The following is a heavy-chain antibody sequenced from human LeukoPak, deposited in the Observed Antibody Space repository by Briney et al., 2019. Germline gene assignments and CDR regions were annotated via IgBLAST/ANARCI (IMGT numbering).Heavy chain of an antibody. CDR2: MNPNSGNT. V-gene: IGHV1-8*01. D-gene: IGHD3-10*01. J-gene: IGHJ5*02. CDR1: GYTFTSYD. CDR3: ARGSYYGSGNQNWFDP. Sequence: GASVKVSCKASGYTFTSYDINWVRQATGQGLEWMGWMNPNSGNTGYAQKFQGRVTMTRNTSISTAYMELSSLRSEDTAVYYCARGSYYGSGNQNWFDPWGQGTLVTVSS.